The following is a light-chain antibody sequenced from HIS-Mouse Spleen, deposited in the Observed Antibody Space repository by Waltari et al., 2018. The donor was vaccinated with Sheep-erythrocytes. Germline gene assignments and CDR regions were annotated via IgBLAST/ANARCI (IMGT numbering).Light chain of an antibody. Sequence: QSALTQPRSVSGSPGQSVTISCTGTSSDVGGYNYVSWYQQHPGKAPKLMIYDVSKRPSGVPDGFSGYKSGNTASLTISGLKAEDEADYYCCSYAGSYNHVFATGTKVTVL. CDR3: CSYAGSYNHV. CDR1: SSDVGGYNY. V-gene: IGLV2-11*01. J-gene: IGLJ1*01. CDR2: DVS.